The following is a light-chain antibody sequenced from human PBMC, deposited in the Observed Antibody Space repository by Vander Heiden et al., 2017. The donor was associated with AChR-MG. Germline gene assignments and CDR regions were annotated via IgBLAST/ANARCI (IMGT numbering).Light chain of an antibody. CDR1: QSLLHSSGETF. CDR2: EGS. J-gene: IGKJ1*01. V-gene: IGKV2D-29*01. CDR3: RQSVQVPDT. Sequence: IVMTQTPVSLSVTPGQPASISCKSSQSLLHSSGETFLYWYLQRPGQPPQLLISEGSNRCSGVPDKFSGSGSGTDFTLKISRVEAEDVGVYYCRQSVQVPDTFGQGTKVELK.